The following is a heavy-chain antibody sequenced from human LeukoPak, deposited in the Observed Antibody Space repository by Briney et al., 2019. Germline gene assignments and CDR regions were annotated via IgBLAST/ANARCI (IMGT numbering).Heavy chain of an antibody. D-gene: IGHD3-22*01. CDR2: ISSSSSTI. Sequence: PGGSLRLSCAASGFTFSSYSMNWVRQAPGKGLEWVSYISSSSSTIYYADSVKGRFTISRDNSKNTLYLQMNSLRAEDTAVYYCAKDPRPTLTYYHDSSGYFFDYWGQGTLVTVSS. CDR3: AKDPRPTLTYYHDSSGYFFDY. CDR1: GFTFSSYS. J-gene: IGHJ4*02. V-gene: IGHV3-48*01.